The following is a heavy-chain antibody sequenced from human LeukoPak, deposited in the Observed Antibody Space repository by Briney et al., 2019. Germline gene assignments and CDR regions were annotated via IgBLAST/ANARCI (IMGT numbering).Heavy chain of an antibody. CDR1: GYTFTSDY. CDR3: AREGSDCSSTSCSTNAFDI. CDR2: INPSGGST. J-gene: IGHJ3*02. D-gene: IGHD2-2*02. Sequence: GGAVKGSCKASGYTFTSDYMHWVGQAPGQRLERMGIINPSGGSTSYAQKFQGRVTMTRDTSTSTVYMELSSLRSEDTAVYYCAREGSDCSSTSCSTNAFDIWGQGTMVTVSS. V-gene: IGHV1-46*01.